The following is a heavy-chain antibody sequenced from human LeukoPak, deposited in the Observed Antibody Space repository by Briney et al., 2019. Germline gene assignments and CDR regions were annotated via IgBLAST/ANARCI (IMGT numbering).Heavy chain of an antibody. CDR2: ITGGGGST. V-gene: IGHV3-23*01. Sequence: PGGSLRLSCAASGFTFSSYAMSWVRQAPGKGLEWVSGITGGGGSTYYADSVEGRFTISRDNSKNTLYLQMNSLRAEDTAVYYCAKLYIYGSPPRNYWGQGTLVTVSS. D-gene: IGHD5-18*01. CDR3: AKLYIYGSPPRNY. J-gene: IGHJ4*02. CDR1: GFTFSSYA.